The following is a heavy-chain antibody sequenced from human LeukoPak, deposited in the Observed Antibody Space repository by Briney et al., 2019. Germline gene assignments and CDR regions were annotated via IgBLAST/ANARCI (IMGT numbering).Heavy chain of an antibody. D-gene: IGHD2-21*01. Sequence: PSETLSLTCNVSGASFNYNYWSWIRQPAGKGLEGIGRVYLGGSTNYNPSLKSRVMMSLDKAKNQFSLRLSSVTAADTAVYYCARDHCDDAACYPFDRWGQGTLVTVSS. CDR1: GASFNYNY. J-gene: IGHJ4*02. CDR3: ARDHCDDAACYPFDR. V-gene: IGHV4-4*07. CDR2: VYLGGST.